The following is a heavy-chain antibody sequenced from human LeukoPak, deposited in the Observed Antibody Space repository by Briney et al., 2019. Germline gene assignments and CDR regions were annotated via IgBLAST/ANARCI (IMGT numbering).Heavy chain of an antibody. D-gene: IGHD3-22*01. CDR1: GGSFSGYY. V-gene: IGHV4-34*01. J-gene: IGHJ4*02. CDR2: INHSGST. Sequence: KPSETLSLTCAVYGGSFSGYYWSWIRQPPGKGLEWIGEINHSGSTNYNPSLKSRVTISVDTSKNRFSLKLSSVTAADTAVYYCARGKYYYDSSGYLSYWGQGTLVTVSS. CDR3: ARGKYYYDSSGYLSY.